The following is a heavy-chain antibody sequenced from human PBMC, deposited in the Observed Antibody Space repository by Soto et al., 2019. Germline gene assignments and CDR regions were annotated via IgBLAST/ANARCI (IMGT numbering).Heavy chain of an antibody. J-gene: IGHJ3*02. Sequence: VQLVESGGGVVQPGRSLRLSCAASGFTFSNAWMSWVRQAPGKGLEWVGRIKSKSDGGTTDYAAPVKGRFTISRDDSKNKRYSQLNSLKTDVTAVYYCTTDSVFFTAFGIWGQGPTVDVSS. CDR2: IKSKSDGGTT. V-gene: IGHV3-15*05. CDR3: TTDSVFFTAFGI. CDR1: GFTFSNAW.